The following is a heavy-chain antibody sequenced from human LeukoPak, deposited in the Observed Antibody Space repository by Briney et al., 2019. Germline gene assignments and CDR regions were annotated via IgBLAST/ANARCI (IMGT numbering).Heavy chain of an antibody. J-gene: IGHJ6*02. CDR2: FDLEDGET. V-gene: IGHV1-24*01. Sequence: SVKVSCKVSGYTLTELSMQWVRQAPGKGLEWMGGFDLEDGETIYAQKFQGRVTMTEDTSTDTAYMELSSLRSEDTAVYYCATARRKASTGYSSGWMGNPGKDGMDVWGQGTTVTVSS. CDR1: GYTLTELS. D-gene: IGHD6-19*01. CDR3: ATARRKASTGYSSGWMGNPGKDGMDV.